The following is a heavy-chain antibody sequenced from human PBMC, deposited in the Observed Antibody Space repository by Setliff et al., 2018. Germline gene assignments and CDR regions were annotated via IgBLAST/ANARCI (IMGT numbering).Heavy chain of an antibody. D-gene: IGHD5-18*01. CDR3: ARRNTAMVYGFDI. V-gene: IGHV5-51*01. J-gene: IGHJ3*02. CDR1: EYSFTTYW. CDR2: IYPGDSDT. Sequence: PGESLKISCKASEYSFTTYWIGWVRQMPGKGLEWMGIIYPGDSDTRYSPSFQGQVTTSADKSINTAYLQWSSLKASDTAMYYCARRNTAMVYGFDIWGQGTMVTVSS.